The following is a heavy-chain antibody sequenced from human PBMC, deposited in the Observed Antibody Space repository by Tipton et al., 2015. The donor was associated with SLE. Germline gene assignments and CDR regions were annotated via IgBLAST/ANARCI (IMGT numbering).Heavy chain of an antibody. J-gene: IGHJ5*02. CDR2: IYYGGTI. CDR3: ARHAVPGPRFDYRRSWGIVP. D-gene: IGHD3-16*01. V-gene: IGHV4-28*02. CDR1: VYSISSSHW. Sequence: LSLTCNVSVYSISSSHWWGWIRQPPGKGLEWIGHIYYGGTIYYNPSLKSRVTMSIDTSKNQFSLKLSSVTDVDTAVYYCARHAVPGPRFDYRRSWGIVPWGQGTLVGVSS.